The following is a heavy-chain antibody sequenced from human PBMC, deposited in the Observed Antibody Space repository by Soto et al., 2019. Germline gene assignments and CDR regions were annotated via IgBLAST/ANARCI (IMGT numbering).Heavy chain of an antibody. J-gene: IGHJ6*02. D-gene: IGHD3-16*01. Sequence: EVQLVESGGGLIQPGGSLRLSCAASGFTVSSNYMSWVRQAPGKGLEWVSVIHSGGSTYYADSVKGRFTISRDNSKNTLYLQQNSLRAEDTAVYYCARETVSTLGDYYGLDVWGQGTTVTVSS. CDR1: GFTVSSNY. CDR2: IHSGGST. V-gene: IGHV3-53*01. CDR3: ARETVSTLGDYYGLDV.